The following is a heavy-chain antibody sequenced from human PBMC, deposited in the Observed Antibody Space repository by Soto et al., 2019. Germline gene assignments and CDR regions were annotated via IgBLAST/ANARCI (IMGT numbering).Heavy chain of an antibody. V-gene: IGHV1-69*01. CDR1: GGTFSSYA. D-gene: IGHD6-13*01. J-gene: IGHJ6*02. CDR3: ARAXIRSSWTQYYYYYGMDV. CDR2: IIPIFGTA. Sequence: SVKVSCKASGGTFSSYAISWVRQAPGQGLEWMGGIIPIFGTANYAQKFQGRVTITADESTSTAYMELSSLRSEDTAVYYCARAXIRSSWTQYYYYYGMDVWGQGTTVTVSS.